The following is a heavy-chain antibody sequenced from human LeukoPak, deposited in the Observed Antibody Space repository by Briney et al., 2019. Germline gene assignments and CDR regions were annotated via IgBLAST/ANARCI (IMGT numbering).Heavy chain of an antibody. D-gene: IGHD4-17*01. CDR1: GFTFSSYS. CDR3: AYGDHGDY. J-gene: IGHJ4*02. CDR2: ISSSSSYM. V-gene: IGHV3-21*01. Sequence: PGGSLRLSCAASGFTFSSYSMNWVRQAPGKGLEWVSSISSSSSYMYYADSVKGRFTISRDNAKNSLYLQMNSLRAEDTAVYYCAYGDHGDYWGQGTLVTVSS.